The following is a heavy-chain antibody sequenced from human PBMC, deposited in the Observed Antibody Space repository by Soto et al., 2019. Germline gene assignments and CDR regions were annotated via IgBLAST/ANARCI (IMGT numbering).Heavy chain of an antibody. CDR3: ARCPISHDYVWGSYRFYYYGMDV. D-gene: IGHD3-16*02. CDR2: IYSGGST. Sequence: GGSLRLSGAASGFSVSSNYMSWVRQAPGKGQEWVSVIYSGGSTYYADSVKGRFTISRDNSKNTLYLQMNSLRAEDTAVYYCARCPISHDYVWGSYRFYYYGMDVWGQGTTVTVSS. CDR1: GFSVSSNY. V-gene: IGHV3-53*01. J-gene: IGHJ6*02.